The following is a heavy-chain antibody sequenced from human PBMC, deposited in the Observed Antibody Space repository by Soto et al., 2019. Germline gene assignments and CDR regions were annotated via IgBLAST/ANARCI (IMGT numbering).Heavy chain of an antibody. CDR2: INSDGSST. D-gene: IGHD3-10*01. V-gene: IGHV3-74*01. J-gene: IGHJ4*02. Sequence: GGSLRLSCAASGFSFSSYWIHWVRQAPGKGLVWVSRINSDGSSTSYADSVKGRFTISRDNAKNTLYLQMNSLRAEDTAVYYCTRDGGGDYYFDYWGQGTLVTVSS. CDR3: TRDGGGDYYFDY. CDR1: GFSFSSYW.